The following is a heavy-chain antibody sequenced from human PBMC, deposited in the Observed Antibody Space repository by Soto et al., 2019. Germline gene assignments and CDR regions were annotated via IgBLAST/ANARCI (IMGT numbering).Heavy chain of an antibody. V-gene: IGHV4-30-4*01. J-gene: IGHJ4*02. CDR3: AKDIGSREVT. D-gene: IGHD2-15*01. CDR1: GGSISSGDYY. Sequence: PSETLSLTCTFSGGSISSGDYYWSWIRQPPGKGLEWIGYIYYSGSTYYNPSLRSRLTISVDTSKNQFSLKLSSVTAADTAIYYCAKDIGSREVTWGPGILVTVSS. CDR2: IYYSGST.